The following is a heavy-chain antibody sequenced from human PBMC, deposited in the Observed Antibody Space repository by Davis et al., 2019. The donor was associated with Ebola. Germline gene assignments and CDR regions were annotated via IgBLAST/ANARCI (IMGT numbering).Heavy chain of an antibody. D-gene: IGHD2-2*01. V-gene: IGHV4-34*01. CDR3: ASHCSSDRCYFRFDP. CDR2: TSYRGVA. CDR1: GGSFTGTF. J-gene: IGHJ5*02. Sequence: PSETLSLTCDVYGGSFTGTFWSWIRQPPGQGLEWIGETSYRGVAKNHPSLKSRVTISVETSENQLSLRLSSVTAADTAVYYCASHCSSDRCYFRFDPWGQGTLVTVSS.